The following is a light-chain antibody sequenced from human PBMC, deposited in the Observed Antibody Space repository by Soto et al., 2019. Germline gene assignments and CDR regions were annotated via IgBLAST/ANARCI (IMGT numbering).Light chain of an antibody. CDR3: SSYTSSSTLGV. CDR2: EVS. Sequence: QSALTQPASVSGSPGQSITISCTGTSSDVGGYNYGSWYQQHPGKAPKLMIYEVSNRPSGVSNRFSGSKSGNTASLTISGLQAEDEGDYYCSSYTSSSTLGVFGGGTKLTVL. J-gene: IGLJ3*02. CDR1: SSDVGGYNY. V-gene: IGLV2-14*01.